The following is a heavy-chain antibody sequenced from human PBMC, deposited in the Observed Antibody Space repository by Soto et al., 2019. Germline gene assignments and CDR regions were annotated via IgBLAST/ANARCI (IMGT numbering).Heavy chain of an antibody. D-gene: IGHD1-26*01. V-gene: IGHV4-4*02. J-gene: IGHJ4*02. Sequence: QVHLQESGPGLVRPSGTLSLTCAVSGVSISSTTSHNWWSWVRQPPGKGLEWIGEIYHSGSTNYNPSLKSLVTMSVDKSKNQFSLKLTSVTAADTAVYYCARMVGATLVDFWGQGTLVTVSS. CDR2: IYHSGST. CDR1: GVSISSTTSHNW. CDR3: ARMVGATLVDF.